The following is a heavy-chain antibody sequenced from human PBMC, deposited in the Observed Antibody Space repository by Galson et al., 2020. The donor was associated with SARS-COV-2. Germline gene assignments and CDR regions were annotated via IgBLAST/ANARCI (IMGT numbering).Heavy chain of an antibody. CDR3: ARGGSRDSSAPFDY. Sequence: ASVKVSCKASGYTFTGYYMHWVRQAPGQGLEWMGWINPNSGGTNYALKFQGRVTMTRDTSISTAYMELSRLRSDDTAVYYCARGGSRDSSAPFDYWGQGTLVTVSS. CDR2: INPNSGGT. V-gene: IGHV1-2*02. CDR1: GYTFTGYY. J-gene: IGHJ4*02. D-gene: IGHD3-22*01.